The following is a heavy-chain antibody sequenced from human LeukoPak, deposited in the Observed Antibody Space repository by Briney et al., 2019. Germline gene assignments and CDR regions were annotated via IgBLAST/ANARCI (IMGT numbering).Heavy chain of an antibody. CDR2: IYSSGST. Sequence: SQALSLTCTVSGGSISSGSYYWTWIRQPAGKGLEWIGRIYSSGSTNYNPSLKSRVTISVDTSRNQFSLKLSSVTAADTAVYYCARNGLDYLLLPYFDYWGQGTLVTVSS. V-gene: IGHV4-61*02. D-gene: IGHD2-2*01. CDR1: GGSISSGSYY. J-gene: IGHJ4*02. CDR3: ARNGLDYLLLPYFDY.